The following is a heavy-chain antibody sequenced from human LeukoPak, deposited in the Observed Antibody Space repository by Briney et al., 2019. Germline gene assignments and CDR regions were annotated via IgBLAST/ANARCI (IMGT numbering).Heavy chain of an antibody. D-gene: IGHD4-17*01. CDR3: ARDLYGDYTVGLFDY. CDR2: MSSSGSTI. V-gene: IGHV3-48*03. J-gene: IGHJ4*02. Sequence: SGGSLRLSCAASGFTFSSYEMNWVRQAPGKGLEWVSYMSSSGSTIYYADSVKGRFTISRDNAKNSLYLQMNSLRAEDTAVYYCARDLYGDYTVGLFDYWGQGGLVTVSS. CDR1: GFTFSSYE.